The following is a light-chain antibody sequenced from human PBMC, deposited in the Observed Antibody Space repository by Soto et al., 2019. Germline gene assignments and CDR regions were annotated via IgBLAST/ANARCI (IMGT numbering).Light chain of an antibody. CDR3: TSSKSGSLYV. V-gene: IGLV2-14*01. CDR1: SSDVGGYNY. J-gene: IGLJ1*01. CDR2: NVS. Sequence: QSVLTQAASVSGSPGQSITISCTGTSSDVGGYNYVSWYQQFPGKVPKLLIYNVSNRPSGVSNRFSGSKSGNTASLTISGLQAEDEADYFCTSSKSGSLYVFGTGTKVTVL.